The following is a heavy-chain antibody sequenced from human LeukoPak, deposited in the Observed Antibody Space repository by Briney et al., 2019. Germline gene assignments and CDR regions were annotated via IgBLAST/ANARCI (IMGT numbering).Heavy chain of an antibody. J-gene: IGHJ5*02. D-gene: IGHD4-17*01. CDR2: IWYDGSNK. V-gene: IGHV3-33*07. Sequence: GRSLRLSCAASGFTFSSHGFYWVRQVPGKGLEWVALIWYDGSNKCYADPVKGRFTISRDDSKSTVYLQMNSLTDEDTAVYYCARDLGTYGTYSGSRFDPWGQGTQVTVSS. CDR3: ARDLGTYGTYSGSRFDP. CDR1: GFTFSSHG.